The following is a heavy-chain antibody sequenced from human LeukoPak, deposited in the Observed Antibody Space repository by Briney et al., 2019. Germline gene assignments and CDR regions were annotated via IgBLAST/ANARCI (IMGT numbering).Heavy chain of an antibody. CDR2: ISACNGNT. J-gene: IGHJ5*02. D-gene: IGHD3-3*01. V-gene: IGHV1-18*01. CDR1: GYTFTNYA. CDR3: ARGLPRTYVLRFLEGTNWFDP. Sequence: GASVKVSCKASGYTFTNYAMNWVRQAPGQGLEWMGWISACNGNTELAQKFQGRVTLATDASTSTAYVELRSLTSDDTAVYYCARGLPRTYVLRFLEGTNWFDPWGQGTLVTVSS.